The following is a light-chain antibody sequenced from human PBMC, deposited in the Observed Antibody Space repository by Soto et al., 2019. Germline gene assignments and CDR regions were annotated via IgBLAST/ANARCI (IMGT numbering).Light chain of an antibody. Sequence: EIVMTQSPATLSVSPGERATLSCRASQSVSSNVAWYQQKPGQAPRLLIYGASTRATGIPARFSGSGSGTEFTLTISSLQSEEFAVYYCQQDNNWPPWTFGQGTKVEIK. CDR2: GAS. CDR1: QSVSSN. J-gene: IGKJ1*01. CDR3: QQDNNWPPWT. V-gene: IGKV3-15*01.